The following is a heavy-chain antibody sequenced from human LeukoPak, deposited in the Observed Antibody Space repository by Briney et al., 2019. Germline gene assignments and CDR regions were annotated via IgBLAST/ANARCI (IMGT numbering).Heavy chain of an antibody. Sequence: VASVKVSCKASGYTFISNGISWVRQAPGQGLEWMGWISAYNGNTNYAQKLQGRVTMTTDTSTSTAYMELRSLRSDDTAVYYCARDRSTIFGVVIRPFDIWGQGTMVTVSS. CDR1: GYTFISNG. J-gene: IGHJ3*02. D-gene: IGHD3-3*01. CDR3: ARDRSTIFGVVIRPFDI. V-gene: IGHV1-18*01. CDR2: ISAYNGNT.